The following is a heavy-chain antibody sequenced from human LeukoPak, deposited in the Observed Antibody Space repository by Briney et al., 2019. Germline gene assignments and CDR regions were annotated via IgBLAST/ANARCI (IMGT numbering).Heavy chain of an antibody. CDR1: GGSFSGYY. Sequence: SETLSLTCAVYGGSFSGYYWSWIRQPPGKGLEWIGEINHSGSTNYNPSLKSRVTISVDTSKNQFSLKLSSVTAADTAVYYCAREVITGAFDIWGQGTMVTVSS. CDR3: AREVITGAFDI. CDR2: INHSGST. J-gene: IGHJ3*02. D-gene: IGHD3-22*01. V-gene: IGHV4-34*01.